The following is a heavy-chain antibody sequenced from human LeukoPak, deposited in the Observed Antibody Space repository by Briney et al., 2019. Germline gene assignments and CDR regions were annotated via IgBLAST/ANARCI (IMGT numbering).Heavy chain of an antibody. D-gene: IGHD6-13*01. CDR3: ARAGIAAALGPPDV. Sequence: SVKVSCKASGVTFSSYAISWVRQAPGQGLEWMGGIIPIFGTANYAQKFQGRVTITADKSTSTAYMELSSLRSEDTAVYYCARAGIAAALGPPDVWGKGTTVTVSS. CDR2: IIPIFGTA. V-gene: IGHV1-69*06. CDR1: GVTFSSYA. J-gene: IGHJ6*04.